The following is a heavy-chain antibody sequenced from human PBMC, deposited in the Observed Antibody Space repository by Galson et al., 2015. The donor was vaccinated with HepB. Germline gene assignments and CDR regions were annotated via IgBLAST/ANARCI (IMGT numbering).Heavy chain of an antibody. Sequence: SLRLSCAASEFTFSNYDMNWVRQAPGKGLEWVPSISRGSGSYIYYADSVKGRFTISRDNAKSSLFLQMNSLRAEDTALYYCARGHLNKEGSDYWGQGTLVTVSS. J-gene: IGHJ4*02. CDR2: ISRGSGSYI. D-gene: IGHD3-10*01. CDR1: EFTFSNYD. V-gene: IGHV3-21*01. CDR3: ARGHLNKEGSDY.